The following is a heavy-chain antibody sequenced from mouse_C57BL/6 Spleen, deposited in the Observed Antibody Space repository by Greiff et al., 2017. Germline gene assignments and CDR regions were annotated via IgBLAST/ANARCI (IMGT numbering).Heavy chain of an antibody. CDR1: GYTFTDYY. V-gene: IGHV1-76*01. Sequence: QVQLKESGAELVRPGASVKLSCKASGYTFTDYYINWVKQRPGQGLEWIARIYPGSGNTYYNEKFKGKATLTAEKSSSTAYMQLSSLTSEDSAVYFCARYGSSREFAYWGQGTLVTVSA. CDR2: IYPGSGNT. CDR3: ARYGSSREFAY. J-gene: IGHJ3*01. D-gene: IGHD1-1*01.